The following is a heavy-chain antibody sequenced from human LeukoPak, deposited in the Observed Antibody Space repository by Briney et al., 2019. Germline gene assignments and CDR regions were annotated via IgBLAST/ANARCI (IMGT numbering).Heavy chain of an antibody. CDR2: ISSSGKTI. Sequence: GGSLRFSCAVSGFTFSDYYMSWNRQAPGKGPEWLSYISSSGKTIYYADSVKGRFTISRDNAKNSLYLQINSLRAEDTAVYFCARNHPSRNDGWPLFDSWGRGTLVTVSS. CDR3: ARNHPSRNDGWPLFDS. J-gene: IGHJ4*02. D-gene: IGHD1-1*01. V-gene: IGHV3-11*01. CDR1: GFTFSDYY.